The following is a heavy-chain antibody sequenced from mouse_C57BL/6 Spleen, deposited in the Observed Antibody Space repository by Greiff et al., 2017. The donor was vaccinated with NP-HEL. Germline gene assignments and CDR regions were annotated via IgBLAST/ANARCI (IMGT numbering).Heavy chain of an antibody. V-gene: IGHV1-50*01. D-gene: IGHD1-1*01. Sequence: VQLQQPGAELVKPGASVKLSCKASGSTFTSYWMPWVKQRPGPGLEWIGEIDPSDSYTNYNQKFKGKATLTVDTSSSTAYMQLSSLTSEDSAVYYCAREGSLLRKFAYWGQGTLVTVSA. CDR3: AREGSLLRKFAY. J-gene: IGHJ3*01. CDR2: IDPSDSYT. CDR1: GSTFTSYW.